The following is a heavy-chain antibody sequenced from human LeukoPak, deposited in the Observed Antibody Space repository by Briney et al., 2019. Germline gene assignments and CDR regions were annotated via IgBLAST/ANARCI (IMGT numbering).Heavy chain of an antibody. CDR3: ARRERLGYSYGRGTLDI. V-gene: IGHV3-66*01. Sequence: GGTLRLSCVASGFIVSSNYMSWVRQAPGKGLEWVSLMYSGGTTYYADSVKGRFTISRDNSKNTLYLQMNSLRAEDTAVYYCARRERLGYSYGRGTLDIWGQGTMVTVSS. CDR1: GFIVSSNY. J-gene: IGHJ3*02. D-gene: IGHD5-18*01. CDR2: MYSGGTT.